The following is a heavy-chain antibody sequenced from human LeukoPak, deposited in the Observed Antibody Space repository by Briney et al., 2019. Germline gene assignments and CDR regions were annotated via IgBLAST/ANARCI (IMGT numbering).Heavy chain of an antibody. V-gene: IGHV3-48*03. CDR3: ARAGLYNWNYEGTTYFDF. Sequence: GGSLRLSCAASGFTFSSYEMNWVRQAPGKGLEWVSYISSSGSTIYYADSVKGRFTISRDNAKNSLYLQMNSLRAEDTALYYCARAGLYNWNYEGTTYFDFWGQGTLVTVSA. CDR1: GFTFSSYE. J-gene: IGHJ4*02. D-gene: IGHD1-7*01. CDR2: ISSSGSTI.